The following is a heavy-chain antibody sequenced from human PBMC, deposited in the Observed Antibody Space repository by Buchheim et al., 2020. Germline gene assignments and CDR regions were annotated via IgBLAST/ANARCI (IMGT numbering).Heavy chain of an antibody. CDR2: IKSKTDGGTT. V-gene: IGHV3-15*01. J-gene: IGHJ1*01. D-gene: IGHD3-10*01. CDR3: TTDLTEYGSESYYMSLAEYFQH. CDR1: GFTFSNAW. Sequence: EVQLVESGGGLVKPGGSLRLSCAASGFTFSNAWMSWVRQAPGKGLEWVGRIKSKTDGGTTDYAAPVKGRFTISRADSKNTLYLQMNSLKTEDTAVYYCTTDLTEYGSESYYMSLAEYFQHWGQGTL.